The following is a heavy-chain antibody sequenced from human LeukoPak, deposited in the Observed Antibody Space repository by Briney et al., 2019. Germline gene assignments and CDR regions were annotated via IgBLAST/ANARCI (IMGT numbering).Heavy chain of an antibody. J-gene: IGHJ4*02. Sequence: GGSLRLSCAASGFIFSSYWMHWVRQAPGKGLVWVSRTTTDGSSTTYADSVKGRFTISRDNAKNTLYLQMNSLRAEDTAFYYCVRDCGATGCDYWGQGTLVTVSS. D-gene: IGHD3-9*01. CDR2: TTTDGSST. CDR1: GFIFSSYW. CDR3: VRDCGATGCDY. V-gene: IGHV3-74*01.